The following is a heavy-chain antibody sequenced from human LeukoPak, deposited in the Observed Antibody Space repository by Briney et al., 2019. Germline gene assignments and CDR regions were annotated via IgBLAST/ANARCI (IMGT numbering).Heavy chain of an antibody. CDR2: INTRADET. D-gene: IGHD6-19*01. J-gene: IGHJ4*03. Sequence: RSGRSLRLSCAASGFSFSNYGMTWFRQAPGKRLEWVSTINTRADETHYADSVRGRFTIFRDNSKSTLALHMSNLRVEDTAVYYCERDPSDYEWQRGWYRDFWGRGSQVTVSS. CDR1: GFSFSNYG. CDR3: ERDPSDYEWQRGWYRDF. V-gene: IGHV3-23*01.